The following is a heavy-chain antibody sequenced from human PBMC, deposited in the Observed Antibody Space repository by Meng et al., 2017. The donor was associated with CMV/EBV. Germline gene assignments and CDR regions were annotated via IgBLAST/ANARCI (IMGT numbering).Heavy chain of an antibody. V-gene: IGHV3-30*18. CDR2: ISYDGSDK. D-gene: IGHD3-10*01. Sequence: SGFIFSNYGMHWVRQAPGKGLEWVAVISYDGSDKYYADSVKGRFTISRDNSKNTLYLQMNSLRAEDTAVYYCAKKGPLSGAYFESLDYWGQGALVTVSS. CDR3: AKKGPLSGAYFESLDY. CDR1: GFIFSNYG. J-gene: IGHJ4*02.